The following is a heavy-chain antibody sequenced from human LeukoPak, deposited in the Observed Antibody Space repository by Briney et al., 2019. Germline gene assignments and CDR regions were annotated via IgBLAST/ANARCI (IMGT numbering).Heavy chain of an antibody. CDR2: ISSSGINT. CDR1: GFTFSSYA. CDR3: ARRLVDTGPSY. Sequence: AGGSLRLSCAASGFTFSSYAMSWLRQAPGKGLEWVSAISSSGINTYYADSVKGRFTISRDNSKNTLYLQMNSLRAEDTDVYYCARRLVDTGPSYCGQGTLVTVSS. D-gene: IGHD5-18*01. J-gene: IGHJ4*02. V-gene: IGHV3-23*01.